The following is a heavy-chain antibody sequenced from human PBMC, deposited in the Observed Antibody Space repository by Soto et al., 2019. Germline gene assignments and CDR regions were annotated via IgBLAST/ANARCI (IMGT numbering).Heavy chain of an antibody. CDR3: AKYLSGSYYFYYAMDV. CDR1: GFTFSTYA. Sequence: GGSLRLSCAASGFTFSTYAMSWVRQAPGEGLEWVSVISASGGRTYYADSVKGRFTISRDNSKNTLYLEMNSLRAEDTAVYYCAKYLSGSYYFYYAMDVWGQGTTVTVSS. D-gene: IGHD1-26*01. J-gene: IGHJ6*02. V-gene: IGHV3-23*01. CDR2: ISASGGRT.